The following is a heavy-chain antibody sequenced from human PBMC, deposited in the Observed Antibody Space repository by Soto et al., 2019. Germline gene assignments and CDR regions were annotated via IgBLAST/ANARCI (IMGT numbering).Heavy chain of an antibody. CDR3: ARRNYFDSSGSNPFDY. D-gene: IGHD3-22*01. J-gene: IGHJ4*02. CDR1: GASVGGHY. Sequence: QVQLQESGPGLVKPSETLSLTCQVSGASVGGHYWSWIRQPPGKGLEWIGFVDYTGSTNTNPFLKSRVTMSIYTSNNQFSLRLRSVTAADTAVYFCARRNYFDSSGSNPFDYGGQGILVTVSS. V-gene: IGHV4-59*02. CDR2: VDYTGST.